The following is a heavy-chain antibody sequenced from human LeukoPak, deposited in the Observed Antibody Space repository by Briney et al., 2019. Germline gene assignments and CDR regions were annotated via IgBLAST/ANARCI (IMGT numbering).Heavy chain of an antibody. CDR2: INPNSGGT. V-gene: IGHV1-2*02. D-gene: IGHD2-15*01. CDR3: ARDCSGVSCYGAFDI. Sequence: GASAKVSCEASGYTFTGYYLHWVRQAPGQGLEWMGWINPNSGGTNYAQKFQGRVTMTRDTSISTAYMELSRLRSDDTAVYYCARDCSGVSCYGAFDIWGQGTMVTVSS. CDR1: GYTFTGYY. J-gene: IGHJ3*02.